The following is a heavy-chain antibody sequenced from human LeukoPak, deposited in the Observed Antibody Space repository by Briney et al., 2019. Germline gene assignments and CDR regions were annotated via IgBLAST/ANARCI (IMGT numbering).Heavy chain of an antibody. D-gene: IGHD6-6*01. Sequence: SSVKVSCKASGGTFSSYAISWVRQAPGQGLEWMGGIIPIFGTANYAQKLQGRVTMTTDTSTSTAYMELRSLRSDDTAVYYCARVDSSSIYFDYWGQGTLVTVSS. CDR2: IIPIFGTA. CDR1: GGTFSSYA. CDR3: ARVDSSSIYFDY. J-gene: IGHJ4*02. V-gene: IGHV1-69*05.